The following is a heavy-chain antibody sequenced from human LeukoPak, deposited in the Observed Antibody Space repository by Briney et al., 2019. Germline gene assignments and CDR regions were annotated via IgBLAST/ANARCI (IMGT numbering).Heavy chain of an antibody. Sequence: SETLSLTCTVSGGSMSSYYWSWIRQTPGKGLEWIGYIYYSGTTNYNPSLKSRVTISIDTPKNQFSLRVTSVTAADTAVYYCARRDSSVWYLDYWGQGTLVSVSS. V-gene: IGHV4-59*08. J-gene: IGHJ4*02. CDR1: GGSMSSYY. D-gene: IGHD6-19*01. CDR3: ARRDSSVWYLDY. CDR2: IYYSGTT.